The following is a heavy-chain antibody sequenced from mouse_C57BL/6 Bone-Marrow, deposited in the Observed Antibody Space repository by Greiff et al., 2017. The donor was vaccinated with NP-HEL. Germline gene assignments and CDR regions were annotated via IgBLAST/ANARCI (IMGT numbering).Heavy chain of an antibody. J-gene: IGHJ3*01. CDR2: IYPGGGYT. D-gene: IGHD1-1*01. Sequence: LVESGAELVRPGTSVKMSCKASGYTFTNYWIGWAKQRPGHGLEWIGDIYPGGGYTNYNEKFKGTAPLTADTSSSTAYMQFSSLTSEDSAIDYGARSAYYGSSSWFAYWGQGTLVTVSA. CDR1: GYTFTNYW. V-gene: IGHV1-63*01. CDR3: ARSAYYGSSSWFAY.